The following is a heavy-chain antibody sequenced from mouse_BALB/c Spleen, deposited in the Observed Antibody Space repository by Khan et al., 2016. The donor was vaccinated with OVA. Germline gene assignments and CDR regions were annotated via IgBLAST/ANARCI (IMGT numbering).Heavy chain of an antibody. CDR3: ARPPITTIVATSYWFFDV. Sequence: EVELVESGGDLVKPGGSLKLSCAASGFTFSGYALSWVRQTPEKRLEWVATISSGDSYTYYPDSVKGRFIISRDNVKNTLYLQMSSLRSEDTAMYYCARPPITTIVATSYWFFDVWGTGTTVTVSS. V-gene: IGHV5-9-3*01. J-gene: IGHJ1*03. D-gene: IGHD1-1*01. CDR1: GFTFSGYA. CDR2: ISSGDSYT.